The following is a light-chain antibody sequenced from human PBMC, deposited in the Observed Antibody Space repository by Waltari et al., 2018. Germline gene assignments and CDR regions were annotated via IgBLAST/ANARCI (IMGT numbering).Light chain of an antibody. V-gene: IGKV3-20*01. CDR1: QSVSSNF. CDR2: GAS. Sequence: EIVLTQSPGTLSLSPGETAALSCRASQSVSSNFLAWYQQKPGQAPRLLIFGASNRATGIPDRFSGSGSETDFTLTVSRLEPEDFAVYYCQQYGSSPQAFGQGTKGEI. J-gene: IGKJ1*01. CDR3: QQYGSSPQA.